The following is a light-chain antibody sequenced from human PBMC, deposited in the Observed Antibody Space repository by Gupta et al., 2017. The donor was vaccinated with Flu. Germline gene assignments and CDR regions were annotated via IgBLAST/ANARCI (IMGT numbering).Light chain of an antibody. CDR1: SSNIGSNT. Sequence: QSVLTQPPSASGAPGQTVTISCSGSSSNIGSNTVNWYQQVPGAAPKLLIHSNSQRPSGVPDRFSGSKSGASAPLATSGLQSEDEADYYCATWDDSLNGWVFGGGTKLTVL. CDR2: SNS. V-gene: IGLV1-44*01. J-gene: IGLJ3*02. CDR3: ATWDDSLNGWV.